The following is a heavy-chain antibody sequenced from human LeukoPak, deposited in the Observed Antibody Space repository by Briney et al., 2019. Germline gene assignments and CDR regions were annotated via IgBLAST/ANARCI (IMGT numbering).Heavy chain of an antibody. CDR2: IYTSGST. CDR3: ARELGRYCSSTSCAQGIDY. Sequence: SETLSLTCTVSGGSISSGSYYWSWIRQPAGKGMEWIGRIYTSGSTNYTPSLKSRAPISVDTSKNQFSLKLSSVTAADTAVYYCARELGRYCSSTSCAQGIDYWGQGTLVTVSS. V-gene: IGHV4-61*02. CDR1: GGSISSGSYY. D-gene: IGHD2-2*01. J-gene: IGHJ4*02.